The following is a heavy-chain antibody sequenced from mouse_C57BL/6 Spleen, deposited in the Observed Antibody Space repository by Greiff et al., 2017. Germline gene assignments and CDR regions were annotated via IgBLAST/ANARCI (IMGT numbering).Heavy chain of an antibody. Sequence: QVQLQQSGPGLVQPSQSLSITCTVSGFSLTSYGVHWVRQSPGKGLEWLGVIWSGGSTDYNAAFISSLSISKDNSKSKVYFKMNSLQADDTAIYYCARSGPYGKYEMGAMDYWGQGTSVTVSS. CDR1: GFSLTSYG. V-gene: IGHV2-2*01. CDR2: IWSGGST. CDR3: ARSGPYGKYEMGAMDY. J-gene: IGHJ4*01. D-gene: IGHD2-1*01.